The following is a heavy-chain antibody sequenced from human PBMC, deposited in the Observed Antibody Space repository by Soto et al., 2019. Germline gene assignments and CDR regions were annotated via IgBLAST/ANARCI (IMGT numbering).Heavy chain of an antibody. D-gene: IGHD1-1*01. Sequence: QVQLVQSGAEVKKPGASVKVSCKAPRYIFTAYFMHCVRQAPGQGLEWMGWINPNNGATHYGLSFQGRVTMPRDTSISTAYIELSSLRSDATAVYYCASHDPGARFDTRVQGTLVIVSS. CDR1: RYIFTAYF. CDR2: INPNNGAT. V-gene: IGHV1-2*02. J-gene: IGHJ5*02. CDR3: ASHDPGARFDT.